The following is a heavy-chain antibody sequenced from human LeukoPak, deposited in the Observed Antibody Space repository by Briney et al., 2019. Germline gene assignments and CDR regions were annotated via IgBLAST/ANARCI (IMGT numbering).Heavy chain of an antibody. CDR1: GSPFTNYW. Sequence: GESLQISCEGFGSPFTNYWIGWVRQMPGKGLEWMGVIYPGDSRTRYSPSFQGQVTISADKSINTAYLQWGSLRASDTAIYYCACRDLPSTSSGPWGQGTLVTVSS. V-gene: IGHV5-51*01. CDR3: ACRDLPSTSSGP. J-gene: IGHJ5*02. D-gene: IGHD6-6*01. CDR2: IYPGDSRT.